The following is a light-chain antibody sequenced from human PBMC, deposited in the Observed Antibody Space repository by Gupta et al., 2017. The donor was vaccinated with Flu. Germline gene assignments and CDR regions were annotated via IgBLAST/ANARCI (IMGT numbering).Light chain of an antibody. CDR1: SSDVGGYNF. CDR2: EVT. CDR3: ASFATSSTVV. J-gene: IGLJ3*02. Sequence: ASVSGSPGQSITIPCTGTSSDVGGYNFVSWYQQYPGKAPKLLIYEVTNRPSGVSDRFSGSKSGNTASLTISGLQAEDETDYFCASFATSSTVVFGGGTKLTVL. V-gene: IGLV2-14*01.